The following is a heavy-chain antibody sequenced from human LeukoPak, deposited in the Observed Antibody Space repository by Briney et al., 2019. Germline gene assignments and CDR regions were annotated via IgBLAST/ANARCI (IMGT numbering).Heavy chain of an antibody. J-gene: IGHJ4*02. CDR1: GYTFTTFD. V-gene: IGHV1-8*01. Sequence: ASVKVSCKTSGYTFTTFDINWVRQAPGQGLEWMGWMNPKNGNTGYAQQFQGRVTMTRGTSKSTAYMELSRLTSEDTAVYYCATAGSLGDYKWGQGTQVSVSS. CDR2: MNPKNGNT. D-gene: IGHD1-26*01. CDR3: ATAGSLGDYK.